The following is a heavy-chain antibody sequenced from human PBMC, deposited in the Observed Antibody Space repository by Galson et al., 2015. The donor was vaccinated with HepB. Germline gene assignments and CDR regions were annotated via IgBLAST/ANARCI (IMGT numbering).Heavy chain of an antibody. CDR2: TFYRSKWYN. CDR3: ARDGSLVRGGYCLEY. CDR1: GDSVSSNSAA. Sequence: CAISGDSVSSNSAAWSWIRQSPSRGLEWLGRTFYRSKWYNEYAVSVRSRITINADTSKNQFSLQLKSVTADDTAVYFCARDGSLVRGGYCLEYWGQGIPVTVSS. V-gene: IGHV6-1*01. D-gene: IGHD3-10*01. J-gene: IGHJ4*02.